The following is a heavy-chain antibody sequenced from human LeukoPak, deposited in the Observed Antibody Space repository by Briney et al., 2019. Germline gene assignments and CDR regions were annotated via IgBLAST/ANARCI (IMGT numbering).Heavy chain of an antibody. CDR2: INHSGST. V-gene: IGHV4-34*01. Sequence: PSETLSLTCAVYGGSFSGYYWSWIRQPPGKGVEWIGEINHSGSTNYNPSLKSRVTISVDTSKNQFSLKLSSVTAADTAVYYCASVRGSYRDFDYWGQGTLVTVSS. CDR3: ASVRGSYRDFDY. D-gene: IGHD3-16*02. J-gene: IGHJ4*02. CDR1: GGSFSGYY.